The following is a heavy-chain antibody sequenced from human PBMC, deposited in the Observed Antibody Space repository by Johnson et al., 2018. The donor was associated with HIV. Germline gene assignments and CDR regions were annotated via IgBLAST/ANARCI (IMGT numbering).Heavy chain of an antibody. CDR3: ASAWGELDDAFDI. Sequence: QVHLVESGGGLIQPGRSLRLSCAASGFTFSSYAMHWVRQAPAKGLEWVAVISYDGSNKYYADSVKGRFTISRDNSKNTLYLQMNSLRAEDTAVYYCASAWGELDDAFDIWGQGTMVTVSS. J-gene: IGHJ3*02. CDR1: GFTFSSYA. V-gene: IGHV3-30*04. D-gene: IGHD1-26*01. CDR2: ISYDGSNK.